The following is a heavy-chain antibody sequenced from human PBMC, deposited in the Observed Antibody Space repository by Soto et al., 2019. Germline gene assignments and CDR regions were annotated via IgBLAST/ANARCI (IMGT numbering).Heavy chain of an antibody. D-gene: IGHD6-13*01. CDR1: GFTFSDYY. Sequence: QVQLVESGGGLVKPGGSLRLSCAASGFTFSDYYMSWIRQAPGKGPEWVSYISSSSSYTNYADSVKGRFTISRDNAKNSLYLQMNSLRAEDTAVYYCARTIAAAGGRRYFDLWGRGTPVTISS. CDR3: ARTIAAAGGRRYFDL. V-gene: IGHV3-11*05. J-gene: IGHJ2*01. CDR2: ISSSSSYT.